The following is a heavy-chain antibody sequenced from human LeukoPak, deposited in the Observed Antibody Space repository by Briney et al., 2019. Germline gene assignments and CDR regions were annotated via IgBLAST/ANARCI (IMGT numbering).Heavy chain of an antibody. CDR1: GFTFSSYS. J-gene: IGHJ6*03. V-gene: IGHV3-21*01. CDR3: ARAAGTYSYYMDV. D-gene: IGHD1-26*01. CDR2: ISSSSSYI. Sequence: PGGSLRLSCAASGFTFSSYSMNWVRQAPGKGLEWVSSISSSSSYIYYADSVKGRFTISRDNSKSTLYLQMNSLRTEDTAVYYCARAAGTYSYYMDVWGKGTTVTISS.